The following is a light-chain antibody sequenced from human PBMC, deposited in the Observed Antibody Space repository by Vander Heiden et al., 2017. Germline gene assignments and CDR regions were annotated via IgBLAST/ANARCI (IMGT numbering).Light chain of an antibody. V-gene: IGKV3-20*01. CDR1: QIFSSSS. Sequence: EIVLTQSPGTLSLSPGERATLSCRASQIFSSSSLAWYQQAPGQAPRLLIYGASSRATGIPDRFSGSGSGADFTLTISRLEPEDFAVYYCQQYGSSPWTFGQGTKVEIK. CDR2: GAS. J-gene: IGKJ1*01. CDR3: QQYGSSPWT.